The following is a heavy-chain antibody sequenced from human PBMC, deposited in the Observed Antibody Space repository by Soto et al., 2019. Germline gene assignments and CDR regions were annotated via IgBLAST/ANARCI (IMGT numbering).Heavy chain of an antibody. V-gene: IGHV4-30-2*01. J-gene: IGHJ6*02. D-gene: IGHD2-15*01. CDR3: ATGYCSGGSCYSAPYYYYGMDV. Sequence: SETVSLTXAVSGGSISSGGYSWSWIRQPPGKGMEWIGYIYHSGSTYYNPSLKSRVTISVDRSTNQFSLKLSSVTAADTAVYYCATGYCSGGSCYSAPYYYYGMDVWGQGTTVTVSS. CDR2: IYHSGST. CDR1: GGSISSGGYS.